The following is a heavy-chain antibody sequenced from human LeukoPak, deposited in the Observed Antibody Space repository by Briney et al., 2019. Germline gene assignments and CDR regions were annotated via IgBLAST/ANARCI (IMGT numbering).Heavy chain of an antibody. CDR1: GGSFSGYY. Sequence: SETLSLTCAVYGGSFSGYYWSWIRQPPGKGLKCIGEINHSGSTNYNPSLKSRVTISVDTSKNQFSLKLSSVTAADTAVYYRARRSSGWYGNAFDIWGQGTRVTVSS. J-gene: IGHJ3*02. V-gene: IGHV4-34*01. CDR2: INHSGST. CDR3: ARRSSGWYGNAFDI. D-gene: IGHD6-19*01.